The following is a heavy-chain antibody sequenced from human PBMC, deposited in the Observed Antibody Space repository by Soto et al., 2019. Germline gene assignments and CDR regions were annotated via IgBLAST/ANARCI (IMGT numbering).Heavy chain of an antibody. CDR3: ARHTSEYSSSFDY. D-gene: IGHD6-6*01. V-gene: IGHV4-59*01. CDR1: GGSISRYY. CDR2: IYYSGST. Sequence: PSETLSLTCTVSGGSISRYYWSWIRQPPGKGLEWIGYIYYSGSTNYNPSLKSRVTISVDTSKNQFSLKLSSVTAADTAVYYCARHTSEYSSSFDYWGQGTLVTVSS. J-gene: IGHJ4*02.